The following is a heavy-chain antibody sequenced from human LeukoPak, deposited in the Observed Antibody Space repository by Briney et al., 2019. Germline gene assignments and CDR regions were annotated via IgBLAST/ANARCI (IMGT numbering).Heavy chain of an antibody. Sequence: TLSLTCTVSGGSISSGGYYWSWIRQHPGKGLEWIGYIYYSGSTYYNPSLKSRVTISVDTSKNQFSLKLSSVTAADTAVYYCARMILRQTYYYGPGSYYNFWFGPWGQGTLVTVSS. J-gene: IGHJ5*02. CDR1: GGSISSGGYY. CDR2: IYYSGST. CDR3: ARMILRQTYYYGPGSYYNFWFGP. D-gene: IGHD3-10*01. V-gene: IGHV4-31*03.